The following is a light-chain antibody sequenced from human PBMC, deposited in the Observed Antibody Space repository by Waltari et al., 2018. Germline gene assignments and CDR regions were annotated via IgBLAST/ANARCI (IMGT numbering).Light chain of an antibody. J-gene: IGKJ3*01. Sequence: AIRMTQSPSSLSASTGDRVTITCRASQGTSSYLAWYQQKPGKAPKLLIYAASTLQSGVPSRFSGSGSGTDFTLTISCLQSEDFATYYCQQYYSYPWTFGPGTKVDIK. V-gene: IGKV1-8*01. CDR2: AAS. CDR3: QQYYSYPWT. CDR1: QGTSSY.